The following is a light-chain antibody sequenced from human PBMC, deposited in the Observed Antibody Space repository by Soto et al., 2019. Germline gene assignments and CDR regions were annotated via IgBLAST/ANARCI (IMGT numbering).Light chain of an antibody. V-gene: IGLV1-44*01. CDR1: RCNIGSNS. CDR3: AAWHVAAYGAV. Sequence: QSVLTQSPSESGNTGRRVTMYCYGSRCNIGSNSVKWYQQLPGTAPKLLIHTNDQRTSGVPDRFSGSKSGTSASLAISGLQSEDDAYYYCAAWHVAAYGAVFGTGTKVTVL. J-gene: IGLJ1*01. CDR2: TND.